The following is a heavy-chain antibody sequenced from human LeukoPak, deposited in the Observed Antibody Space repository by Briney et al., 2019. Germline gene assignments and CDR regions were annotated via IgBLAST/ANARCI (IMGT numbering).Heavy chain of an antibody. CDR1: GSTLTKIS. J-gene: IGHJ4*02. D-gene: IGHD3-10*01. CDR2: FGPQVGEA. Sequence: ASVKVSCKVSGSTLTKISIDWVRQAPGKGLECMGTFGPQVGEAIHSQKLQGRLKMTADTSTDTAYMEMSSLQSEDTAVYYCATGAMVYEYWGQGTLVTVSS. V-gene: IGHV1-24*01. CDR3: ATGAMVYEY.